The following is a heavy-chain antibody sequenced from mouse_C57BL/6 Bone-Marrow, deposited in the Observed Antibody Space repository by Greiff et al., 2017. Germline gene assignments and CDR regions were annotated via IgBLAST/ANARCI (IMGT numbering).Heavy chain of an antibody. J-gene: IGHJ4*01. CDR1: GFSINSDCY. CDR2: TFYSGIT. V-gene: IGHV3-3*01. Sequence: VQLKESGPSLVRPSQTLSLTCTVTGFSINSDCYWIWIRQFPGNKLEYIGYTFYSGITYYNQSLESRTYITPDTSTNQFSLKLSSVTTENTATYYCARGGGDGFYYYAMDYWGQGTSVTVSS. CDR3: ARGGGDGFYYYAMDY. D-gene: IGHD2-3*01.